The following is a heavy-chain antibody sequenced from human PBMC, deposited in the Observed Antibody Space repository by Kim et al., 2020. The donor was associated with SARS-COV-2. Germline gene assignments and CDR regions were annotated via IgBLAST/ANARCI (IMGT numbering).Heavy chain of an antibody. D-gene: IGHD3-3*01. J-gene: IGHJ4*02. CDR3: ARGGNNHDFDY. CDR1: GFTFSSYA. CDR2: ISYDGSNK. V-gene: IGHV3-30*04. Sequence: GGSLRLSCAASGFTFSSYAMHWVRQAPGKGLEWVAVISYDGSNKYYVDSVKGRFTISRDNSKNTLYLQMNSLRAEDTAVYYCARGGNNHDFDYWGQGTLV.